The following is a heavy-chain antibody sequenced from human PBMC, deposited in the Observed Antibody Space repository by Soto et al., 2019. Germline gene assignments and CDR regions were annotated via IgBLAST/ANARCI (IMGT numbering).Heavy chain of an antibody. J-gene: IGHJ3*02. CDR3: AKRPTSTGFGDPFDI. CDR2: ISSSGGNT. D-gene: IGHD3-10*01. CDR1: VFTFSTYA. V-gene: IGHV3-23*01. Sequence: GSLRLACAASVFTFSTYAMSWVRQAPGKGLEWVSTISSSGGNTYYTDSVKGRFTISRDNSKNTLYLQMNSLRAEDTAIYYCAKRPTSTGFGDPFDIWGQGTMVTVSS.